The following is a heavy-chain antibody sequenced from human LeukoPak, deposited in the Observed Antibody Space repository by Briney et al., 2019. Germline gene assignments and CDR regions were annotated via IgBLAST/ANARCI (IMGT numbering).Heavy chain of an antibody. J-gene: IGHJ5*02. CDR1: GFTFSSYG. V-gene: IGHV3-30*18. Sequence: GGSLRLSCAASGFTFSSYGMHWVRQAPGKGLEWVAVSYDGSNKYYADSVKGRFTISRDNSKNTLYLQMNSLRAEDTAVYYCAKETHVWFGRSNWFDPWGQGTLVTVSS. CDR2: SYDGSNK. D-gene: IGHD3-10*01. CDR3: AKETHVWFGRSNWFDP.